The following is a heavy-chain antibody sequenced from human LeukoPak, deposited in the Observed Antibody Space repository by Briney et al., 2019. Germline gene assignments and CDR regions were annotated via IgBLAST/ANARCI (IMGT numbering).Heavy chain of an antibody. Sequence: SETLSLTCAVSGGSFNDYYCSWIRQPPGKGLEWIGEIHPYGIFYYNSSLMSRVTISIDTSKSQFSLRLTSVTAADTAFYYCARGRDRSKAGDHWGQGSLVTVSS. CDR3: ARGRDRSKAGDH. V-gene: IGHV4-34*01. D-gene: IGHD5-24*01. CDR2: IHPYGIF. J-gene: IGHJ4*02. CDR1: GGSFNDYY.